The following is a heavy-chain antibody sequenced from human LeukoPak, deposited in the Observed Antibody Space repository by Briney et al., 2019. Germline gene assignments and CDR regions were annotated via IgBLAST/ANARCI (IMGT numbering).Heavy chain of an antibody. J-gene: IGHJ4*02. Sequence: KPSETLSLTCTVSGGSISSLTYYWGWIRQPPGKGLEWIASIFYSGTTYYSPSLKGRLAISVNRSNNQFSLRLSSVTAADTAVYFCAGYSAGWSSGGGYWGQGTLVTVSS. CDR3: AGYSAGWSSGGGY. CDR2: IFYSGTT. D-gene: IGHD6-19*01. CDR1: GGSISSLTYY. V-gene: IGHV4-39*01.